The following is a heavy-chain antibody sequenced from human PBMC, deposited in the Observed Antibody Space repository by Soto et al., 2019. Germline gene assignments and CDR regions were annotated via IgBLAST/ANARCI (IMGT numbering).Heavy chain of an antibody. J-gene: IGHJ3*01. V-gene: IGHV1-8*01. CDR2: MNPRSGNT. Sequence: QVQLVQSGAEVKKPGASVKVSCKASGYTFTNYDINWVRQATGQGLEWMGWMNPRSGNTGYEQKFQGRVTMTRDTSINTAYMELSSLGSEDTAVYYCAREPMVTDEKNDAFDFWGQGTMVTVSS. CDR3: AREPMVTDEKNDAFDF. D-gene: IGHD2-21*02. CDR1: GYTFTNYD.